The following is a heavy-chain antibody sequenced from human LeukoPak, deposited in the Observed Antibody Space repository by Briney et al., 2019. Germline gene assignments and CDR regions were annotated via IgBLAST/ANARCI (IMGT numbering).Heavy chain of an antibody. D-gene: IGHD3-22*01. CDR1: GITLSNYG. J-gene: IGHJ4*02. Sequence: GGSLRLSCAVSGITLSNYGMSWVRQASGKGLEWVAGISGSGGSTNYAGSVKGRFTISRDNRKNTLYLQMNSLRVEDTAVYFCAKRGVVIRVILVGFHKEAYYFDSWGQGALVTVSS. CDR3: AKRGVVIRVILVGFHKEAYYFDS. V-gene: IGHV3-23*01. CDR2: ISGSGGST.